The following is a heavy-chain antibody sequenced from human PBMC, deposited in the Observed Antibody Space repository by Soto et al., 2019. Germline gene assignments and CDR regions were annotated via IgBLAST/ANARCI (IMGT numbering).Heavy chain of an antibody. J-gene: IGHJ3*02. CDR2: IIPILGIA. CDR1: GGTFSSYT. V-gene: IGHV1-69*02. Sequence: QVQLVQSGAEVKKPGSSVKVSCKASGGTFSSYTISWVRQAPGQGLEWMGRIIPILGIANYAQKFQGRVTITADKSTSTAYMELSSLRSEDTAVYYCARSAAGPPLSDAFDIWGQGTMVTVSS. D-gene: IGHD6-13*01. CDR3: ARSAAGPPLSDAFDI.